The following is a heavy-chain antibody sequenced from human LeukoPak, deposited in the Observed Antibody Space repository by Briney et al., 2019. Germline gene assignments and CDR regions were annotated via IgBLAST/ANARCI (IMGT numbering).Heavy chain of an antibody. D-gene: IGHD6-13*01. Sequence: SETLSLTCTVSGGSISSYYWSWVRQPPGQGLGWSGYIYSSGSTNYNPSLKSRVTISVDTSKNQFSLKLSSVTAADTAVYYCARDLRQQLVSDWFDPWGQGTLVTVSS. CDR3: ARDLRQQLVSDWFDP. CDR1: GGSISSYY. CDR2: IYSSGST. V-gene: IGHV4-59*12. J-gene: IGHJ5*02.